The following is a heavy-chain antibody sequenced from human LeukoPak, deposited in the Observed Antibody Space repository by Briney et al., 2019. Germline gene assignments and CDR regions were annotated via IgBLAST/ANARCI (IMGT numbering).Heavy chain of an antibody. CDR1: GGSISPFY. V-gene: IGHV4-59*01. CDR2: FFYSGST. D-gene: IGHD2-2*01. J-gene: IGHJ6*03. Sequence: PSETLSLTCSVSGGSISPFYWSWIRQPPGKGLEWIGYFFYSGSTNYNPSLKSRVTISIDTSKNHFSLNLRSVTAADTAVYYCARDPVVPAADNYMDVWGKGTTVTVSS. CDR3: ARDPVVPAADNYMDV.